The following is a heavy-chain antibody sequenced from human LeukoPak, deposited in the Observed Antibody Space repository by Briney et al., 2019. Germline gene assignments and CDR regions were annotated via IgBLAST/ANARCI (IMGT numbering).Heavy chain of an antibody. CDR3: ARDLIYYGSGSSD. CDR1: GFTFRSYG. Sequence: GGSLRLSCAASGFTFRSYGMHWVRQAPGKGLEWVSVIYSGGSTYYADSVKGRFTISRDKSKNTLYLQMNSLRAEDTAMYYCARDLIYYGSGSSDWGQGTLVTVSS. CDR2: IYSGGST. D-gene: IGHD3-10*01. J-gene: IGHJ4*02. V-gene: IGHV3-NL1*01.